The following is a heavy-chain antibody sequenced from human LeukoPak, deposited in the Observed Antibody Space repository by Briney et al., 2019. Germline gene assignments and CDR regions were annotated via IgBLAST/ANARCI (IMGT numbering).Heavy chain of an antibody. D-gene: IGHD5-18*01. J-gene: IGHJ4*02. CDR2: INPSGGSP. CDR3: ARSGYHSKGPFDY. CDR1: GYTFTGYY. V-gene: IGHV1-46*01. Sequence: GASVKVSCKASGYTFTGYYIHWVRQAPGQGLEWMGIINPSGGSPSYAQKFQDIVTLTRDTSTSTVYMALSSLRSDDTAVYYCARSGYHSKGPFDYWGLGTLVTVSS.